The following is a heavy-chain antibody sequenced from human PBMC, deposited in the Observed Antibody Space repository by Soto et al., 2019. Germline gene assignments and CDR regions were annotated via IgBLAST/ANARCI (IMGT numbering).Heavy chain of an antibody. D-gene: IGHD2-15*01. V-gene: IGHV3-30*18. CDR2: ISYDGSIK. Sequence: GGSLRLSCAASGFTFRSYGIHWVRQAPGKGLEWVAVISYDGSIKYYADSVKGRFTISRDNSKNTLYLQMNSLRAEDTAVYYCAKDLGYCNGGNCYGSAYWGQGTLVTVSS. CDR3: AKDLGYCNGGNCYGSAY. J-gene: IGHJ4*02. CDR1: GFTFRSYG.